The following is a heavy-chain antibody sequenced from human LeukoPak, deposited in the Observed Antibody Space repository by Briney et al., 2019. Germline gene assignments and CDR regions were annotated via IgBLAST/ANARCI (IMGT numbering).Heavy chain of an antibody. D-gene: IGHD3-10*01. V-gene: IGHV4-39*01. Sequence: SETLSLTCTVSGGSISSSTYYWGWIRQPPGRGLEWIGSINYSGSIHYNPSLKSRVTISVDTSKNQFSLKLSSVTAADTAVYFCARRLGGSGTYYFDYWGQGTLVTVSS. J-gene: IGHJ4*02. CDR3: ARRLGGSGTYYFDY. CDR1: GGSISSSTYY. CDR2: INYSGSI.